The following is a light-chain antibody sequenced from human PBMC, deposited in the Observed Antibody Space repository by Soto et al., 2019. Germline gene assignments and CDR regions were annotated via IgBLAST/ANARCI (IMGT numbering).Light chain of an antibody. Sequence: EIVLTQSPGTLSLSPGDRATLSCRASQSVSSSCLAWYQQKPGLAPRLLIFGASSRATGIPDRFSGSGSGTDFTLTISRLEPEDFAVYYCQQYGSSPYTFGQGTKLKIK. CDR2: GAS. J-gene: IGKJ2*01. CDR3: QQYGSSPYT. V-gene: IGKV3-20*01. CDR1: QSVSSSC.